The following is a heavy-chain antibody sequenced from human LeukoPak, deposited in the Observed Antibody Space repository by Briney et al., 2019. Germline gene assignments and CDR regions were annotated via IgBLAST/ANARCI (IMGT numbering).Heavy chain of an antibody. D-gene: IGHD3-3*01. J-gene: IGHJ4*02. CDR2: INHSGST. CDR3: ARVLYDFWSGYSRHFDY. CDR1: GGSFSGYY. Sequence: SETLSPTCAVYGGSFSGYYWSWIRQPPGKGLEWIGEINHSGSTNYNPSLKSRITISVDTSKNQFSLKLSSVTAADTAVYYCARVLYDFWSGYSRHFDYWGQGTLVTVSS. V-gene: IGHV4-34*01.